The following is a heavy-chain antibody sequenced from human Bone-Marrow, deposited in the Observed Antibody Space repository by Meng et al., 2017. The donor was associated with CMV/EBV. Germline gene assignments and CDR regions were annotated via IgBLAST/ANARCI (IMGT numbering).Heavy chain of an antibody. Sequence: GESLKISCAASGFSFNIYAMHWVRQAPGKGLEWVAVISYDGDKKFYTDSVKGRFTISRDNSKNTLILQMNSLRTEDTAVYYCARVYYDSTNYYFSFGYWGQGTLVTVSS. V-gene: IGHV3-30*19. CDR1: GFSFNIYA. CDR3: ARVYYDSTNYYFSFGY. D-gene: IGHD3-22*01. J-gene: IGHJ4*02. CDR2: ISYDGDKK.